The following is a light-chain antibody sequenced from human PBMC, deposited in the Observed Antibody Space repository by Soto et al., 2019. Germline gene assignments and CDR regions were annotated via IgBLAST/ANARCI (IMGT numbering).Light chain of an antibody. CDR1: QSVSSNY. J-gene: IGKJ5*01. Sequence: EIVLTQSPGTLSLSPGEGATLSCRASQSVSSNYLAWYQQKPGQPPRLLIYGSSIRATGIPDRFSGSGSGTDFTLTILSLEPEDFAVYYCQQYGTSITFGQGTRLEI. CDR2: GSS. CDR3: QQYGTSIT. V-gene: IGKV3-20*01.